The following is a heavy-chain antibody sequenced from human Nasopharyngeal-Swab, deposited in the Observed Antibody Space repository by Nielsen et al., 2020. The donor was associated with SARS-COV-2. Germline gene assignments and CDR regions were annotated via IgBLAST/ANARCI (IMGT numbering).Heavy chain of an antibody. V-gene: IGHV4-59*01. CDR2: IHSSGTT. CDR3: ARDHSYYDSNGYYFDY. CDR1: GGSISTYY. J-gene: IGHJ4*02. D-gene: IGHD3-22*01. Sequence: SETLSLTCTVSGGSISTYYWSWIRQPPGKGLEWIGYIHSSGTTNYNPSLKSRVTISVDTSKNQFSLKLSSVTAADTAVYYCARDHSYYDSNGYYFDYWGLGTLVTVSP.